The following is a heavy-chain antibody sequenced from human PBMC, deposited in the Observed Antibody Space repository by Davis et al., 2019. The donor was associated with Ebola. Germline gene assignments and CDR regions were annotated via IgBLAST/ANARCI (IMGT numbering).Heavy chain of an antibody. CDR3: ARVYYDILTGYTPFDY. CDR1: GGSISSGDYY. D-gene: IGHD3-9*01. Sequence: SETLSLTCTVSGGSISSGDYYWNWIRQPPGKGLEWIGYIYYSGSTNYNPSLKSRVTISVDTSKNQFSLKLSSVTAADTAVYYCARVYYDILTGYTPFDYWGQGTLVTVSS. V-gene: IGHV4-61*08. J-gene: IGHJ4*02. CDR2: IYYSGST.